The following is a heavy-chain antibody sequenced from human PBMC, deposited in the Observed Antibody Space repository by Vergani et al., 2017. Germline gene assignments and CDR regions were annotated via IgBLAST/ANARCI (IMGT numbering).Heavy chain of an antibody. CDR3: ARMDIVAYYYYYMDV. V-gene: IGHV3-21*01. CDR1: GFTVSSNY. D-gene: IGHD5-12*01. Sequence: EVQLVETGGGLIQPGGSLRLSCAASGFTVSSNYMSWVRQAPGKGLEWVSSISSSSSYIYYADSVKGRFTISRDNAKNSLYLQMNSLRAEDTAVYYCARMDIVAYYYYYMDVWGKGTTVTVSS. J-gene: IGHJ6*03. CDR2: ISSSSSYI.